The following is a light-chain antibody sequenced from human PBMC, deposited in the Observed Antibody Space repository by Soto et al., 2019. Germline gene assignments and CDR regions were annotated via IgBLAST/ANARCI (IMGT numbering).Light chain of an antibody. J-gene: IGKJ1*01. CDR3: QQYSSYPLT. Sequence: DIQMTQSPSTLSSSVGDRAPITCRASQSFRYWLAWFQQKAGKAPKLLIYEASRLESGVPSRISGSGSGTEFTLTISSLQPDDVATYYFQQYSSYPLTFRQATKVEIK. V-gene: IGKV1-5*03. CDR2: EAS. CDR1: QSFRYW.